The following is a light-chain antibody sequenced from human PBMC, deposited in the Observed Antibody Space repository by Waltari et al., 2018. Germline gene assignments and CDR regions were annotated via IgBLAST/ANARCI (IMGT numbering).Light chain of an antibody. Sequence: ENVLTQCPGTLSLSPGERDTLSCRASQSVSRYLAWYQQKPGQAPRLLFSDASRRATGIPDRFSGSGSGTDFTLTISRLEPEDFAVYYCQKYGTLPATFGQGTKVEIK. CDR1: QSVSRY. CDR2: DAS. V-gene: IGKV3-20*01. J-gene: IGKJ1*01. CDR3: QKYGTLPAT.